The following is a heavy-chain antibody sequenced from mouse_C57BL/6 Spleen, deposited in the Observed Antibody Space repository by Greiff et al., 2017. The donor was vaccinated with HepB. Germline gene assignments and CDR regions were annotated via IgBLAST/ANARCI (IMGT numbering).Heavy chain of an antibody. CDR3: TRSITTVVFDY. CDR2: IYPGNSDT. D-gene: IGHD1-1*01. J-gene: IGHJ2*01. CDR1: GYTFTSYW. V-gene: IGHV1-5*01. Sequence: VHVKQSGTVLARPGASVKMSCKTSGYTFTSYWMHWVKQRPGQGLEWIGAIYPGNSDTSYNQKFKGKAKLTAVTSASTAYMELSSLTNEDSAVYYCTRSITTVVFDYWGQGTTLTVSS.